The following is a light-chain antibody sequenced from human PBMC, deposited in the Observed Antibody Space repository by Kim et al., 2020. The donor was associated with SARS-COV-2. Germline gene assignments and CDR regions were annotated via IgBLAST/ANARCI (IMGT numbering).Light chain of an antibody. CDR1: QTVRNSY. Sequence: PGDRATLSCRASQTVRNSYLAWYQHKPDQPPRLLIYGASTRAIGIPDRFSGSESGTDFTLTISRLEPEEFAVYYCHQYYTSEYTFGQGTKLE. CDR2: GAS. CDR3: HQYYTSEYT. V-gene: IGKV3-20*01. J-gene: IGKJ2*01.